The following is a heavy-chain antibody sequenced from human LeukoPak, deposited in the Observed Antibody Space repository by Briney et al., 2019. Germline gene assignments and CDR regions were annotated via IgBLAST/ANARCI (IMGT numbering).Heavy chain of an antibody. CDR3: ARFGDGDYLGNAFDI. CDR1: GYTFTSYA. J-gene: IGHJ3*02. D-gene: IGHD4-17*01. Sequence: GASVKVSCKASGYTFTSYAMHWVRQAPGQGLEWMGWINAGNGNTKYSQKFQGRVTITRDTSASTAYMELSSLRSEDTAVYYCARFGDGDYLGNAFDIWGQGTMVTVSS. CDR2: INAGNGNT. V-gene: IGHV1-3*01.